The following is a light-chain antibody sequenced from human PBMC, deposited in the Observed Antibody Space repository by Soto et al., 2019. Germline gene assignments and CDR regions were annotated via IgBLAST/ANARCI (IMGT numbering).Light chain of an antibody. J-gene: IGKJ5*01. CDR2: GAS. Sequence: IVLSQSPGTLSLSPGERATLSCRASQSVSSSSYLAWYQQKPGQAPRLLIYGASSRATGIPDRFSGSGSGTDFTLTISRLEPEDFAVYYCQQRGDWPPIPFGQGTRLEIK. V-gene: IGKV3D-20*02. CDR1: QSVSSSSY. CDR3: QQRGDWPPIP.